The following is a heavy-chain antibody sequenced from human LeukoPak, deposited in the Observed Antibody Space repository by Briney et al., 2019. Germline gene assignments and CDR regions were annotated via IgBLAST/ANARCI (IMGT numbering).Heavy chain of an antibody. CDR3: ARDTSTWSIAAY. J-gene: IGHJ4*02. V-gene: IGHV4-61*02. CDR2: IYTSGST. D-gene: IGHD6-13*01. CDR1: GGSISSGSYY. Sequence: PSETLSLTCTVSGGSISSGSYYWSWIRQPAGKGLEWIGRIYTSGSTNYNPSLKSRVTISVDTSKNQFSLKLNSVTAADTAVYYCARDTSTWSIAAYWGQGTLVTVSS.